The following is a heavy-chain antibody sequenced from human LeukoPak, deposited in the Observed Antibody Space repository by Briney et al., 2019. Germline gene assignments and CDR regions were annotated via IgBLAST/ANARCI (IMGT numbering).Heavy chain of an antibody. CDR1: GFTFSTFD. CDR2: IWYDGSKK. CDR3: ARAEEFPDTVGIDY. J-gene: IGHJ4*02. V-gene: IGHV3-33*01. D-gene: IGHD4-23*01. Sequence: PGGSLRLSCAASGFTFSTFDMHWVRQAPGKGLEWVAVIWYDGSKKYYADSVTGRFTISRDNSKNTLSLQMNSLRAEDTALYYCARAEEFPDTVGIDYWGQGTLVTVSS.